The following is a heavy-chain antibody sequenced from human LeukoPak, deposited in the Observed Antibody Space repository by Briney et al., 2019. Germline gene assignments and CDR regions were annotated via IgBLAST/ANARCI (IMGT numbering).Heavy chain of an antibody. CDR1: GFTFSSYW. Sequence: PGGSLRLSCAASGFTFSSYWMSWVRQAPGKGLEWVANIKQDGSEKYYVDSVKGRFTISRDNAKNSLYLQMNSLRAEDTAVYYCARVTMAHGNAFDIWGQGTMVTVSS. CDR2: IKQDGSEK. CDR3: ARVTMAHGNAFDI. V-gene: IGHV3-7*01. J-gene: IGHJ3*02. D-gene: IGHD3-10*01.